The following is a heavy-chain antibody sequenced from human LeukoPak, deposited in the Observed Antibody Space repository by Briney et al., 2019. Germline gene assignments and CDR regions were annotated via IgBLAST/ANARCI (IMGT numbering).Heavy chain of an antibody. CDR2: ISYDGSET. Sequence: GGSLRLSCAASGFTFSNYGMHWVSQAPGKGLEWVAVISYDGSETPYADSVKGRFTISRDNSKNTLYLQMNSLRAEDTAVYYCAKDRETTASGTFGYWGQGALVTVSS. V-gene: IGHV3-30*18. D-gene: IGHD6-13*01. J-gene: IGHJ4*02. CDR3: AKDRETTASGTFGY. CDR1: GFTFSNYG.